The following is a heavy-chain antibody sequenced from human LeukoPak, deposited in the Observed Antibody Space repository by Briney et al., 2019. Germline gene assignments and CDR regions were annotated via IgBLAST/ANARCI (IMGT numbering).Heavy chain of an antibody. Sequence: GASVKVSCKASGYTFTGYYMHWVRQAPGQGLEWMGWINPNSGGTNYAQKFQGRVTMTRDTSISTAYMELSRLRSDDTAVYYCARGPALRFLEWLPAGDAFDIWGQGTMVTVSS. CDR2: INPNSGGT. D-gene: IGHD3-3*01. J-gene: IGHJ3*02. CDR1: GYTFTGYY. CDR3: ARGPALRFLEWLPAGDAFDI. V-gene: IGHV1-2*02.